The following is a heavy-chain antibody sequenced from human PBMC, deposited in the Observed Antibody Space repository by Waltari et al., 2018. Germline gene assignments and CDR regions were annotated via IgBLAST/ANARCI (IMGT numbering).Heavy chain of an antibody. CDR3: GRYSTYPDVCLDP. D-gene: IGHD3-16*02. V-gene: IGHV4-39*07. J-gene: IGHJ5*02. Sequence: QLQLQESGPGLVKPSETLSLTCTVSGGSIRTSRYYWGWIRQPPGKGLEWIGSVYYSGAAYYSPSLKSGVTILVDTSKNQFSLTLSSVTVADTAVYYCGRYSTYPDVCLDPWGQGTLVTVSP. CDR1: GGSIRTSRYY. CDR2: VYYSGAA.